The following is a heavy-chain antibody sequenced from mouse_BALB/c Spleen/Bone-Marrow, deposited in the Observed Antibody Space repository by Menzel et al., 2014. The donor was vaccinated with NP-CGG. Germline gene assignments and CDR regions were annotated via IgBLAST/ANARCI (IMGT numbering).Heavy chain of an antibody. CDR1: GFDFSGYW. CDR3: AXXXXYGXXAY. V-gene: IGHV4-1*02. D-gene: IGHD1-2*01. J-gene: IGHJ3*01. CDR2: INPGSSTI. Sequence: EVKLVESGGGLVQPGGSLKLSCAASGFDFSGYWMSWVRQAPGKGLEWIGEINPGSSTINYTPSLKDKFIISRDNAKNTLYLQMSKVRSEDTALYYCAXXXXYGXXAYWGQGTLVTVSA.